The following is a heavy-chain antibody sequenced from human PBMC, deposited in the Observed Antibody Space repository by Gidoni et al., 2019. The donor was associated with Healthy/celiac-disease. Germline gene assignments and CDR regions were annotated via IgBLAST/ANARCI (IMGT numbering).Heavy chain of an antibody. CDR1: GFPFRSYG. J-gene: IGHJ4*02. CDR3: AKALMITCGGVIEKDY. CDR2: ISYDGSNK. Sequence: QVKLVELGGGVVQPGRALTLSFAAPGFPFRSYGMPWVRRAPGRGLEWVGVISYDGSNKYYADSVKGRFTISRDNSKNTLYLQMNSLRAEDTAVYYCAKALMITCGGVIEKDYWGQGTLVTVSS. D-gene: IGHD3-16*02. V-gene: IGHV3-30*18.